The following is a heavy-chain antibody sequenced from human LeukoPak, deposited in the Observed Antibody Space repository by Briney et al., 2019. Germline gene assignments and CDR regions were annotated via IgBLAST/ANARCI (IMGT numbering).Heavy chain of an antibody. D-gene: IGHD3-10*01. Sequence: GGSLRLSCAASGFTFSGRSMPWVRQAPGKGLVWISGISNEGTTTNYADSVKGRFTISKDNAKNTLYLQMKSLRAEDTAVYYCARGWFGPDSWDQGTMVTVSS. CDR3: ARGWFGPDS. CDR2: ISNEGTTT. CDR1: GFTFSGRS. V-gene: IGHV3-74*01. J-gene: IGHJ3*02.